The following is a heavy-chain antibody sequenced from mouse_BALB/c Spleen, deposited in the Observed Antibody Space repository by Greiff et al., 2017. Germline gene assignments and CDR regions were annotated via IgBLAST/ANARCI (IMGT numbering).Heavy chain of an antibody. CDR2: IYPGDGDT. D-gene: IGHD2-10*02. CDR3: ARGKYGNYFDY. CDR1: GYAFSSSW. Sequence: QVQLKESGPELVKPGASVKISCKASGYAFSSSWMNWVKQRPGQGLEWIGRIYPGDGDTNYNGKFKGKATLTADKSSSTAYMQLSSLTSVDSAVYFCARGKYGNYFDYWGQGTTLTVSS. J-gene: IGHJ2*01. V-gene: IGHV1-82*01.